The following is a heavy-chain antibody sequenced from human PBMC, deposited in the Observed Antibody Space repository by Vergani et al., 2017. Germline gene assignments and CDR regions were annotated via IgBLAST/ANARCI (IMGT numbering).Heavy chain of an antibody. V-gene: IGHV4-39*01. J-gene: IGHJ3*02. CDR2: IYYTGST. Sequence: QLQESGPGLVKPSETLSLTCTVSGGSVSSSSYYWGWIRQPPGKGLDWIGSIYYTGSTYYNPSLKSRVTILLDTSKNQFSLKLTSVTAADTAVYYCASLKRGTRGAFDIWGQGTMVTVSS. CDR1: GGSVSSSSYY. CDR3: ASLKRGTRGAFDI. D-gene: IGHD1-1*01.